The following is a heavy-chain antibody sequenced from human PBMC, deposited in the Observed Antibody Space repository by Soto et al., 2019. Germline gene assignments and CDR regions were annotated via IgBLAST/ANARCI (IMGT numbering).Heavy chain of an antibody. J-gene: IGHJ4*02. Sequence: TSETLSLTCAVYGASLSGYYWTWIRQPPGKGLEWIGEINHSGSTNYNPSLKSRVTTSEAPSKNQFSLKLSSVTDAEPAVYYCARGDSLKYSSGWYAQRRHPYFEYWGQGALVSV. CDR3: ARGDSLKYSSGWYAQRRHPYFEY. D-gene: IGHD6-19*01. CDR1: GASLSGYY. CDR2: INHSGST. V-gene: IGHV4-34*01.